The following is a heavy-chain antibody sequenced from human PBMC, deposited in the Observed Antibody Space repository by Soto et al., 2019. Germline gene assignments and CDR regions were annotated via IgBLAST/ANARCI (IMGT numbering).Heavy chain of an antibody. D-gene: IGHD6-13*01. CDR2: IWYDGSNK. CDR3: ARDPLAAASQVDY. CDR1: GFTFSSYG. J-gene: IGHJ4*02. Sequence: GGSLRLSCAASGFTFSSYGMHWVRQAPGKGLEWVAVIWYDGSNKYYADSVKGRFTISRDNSKNTLYLQMNSLRAEDTAVYYCARDPLAAASQVDYWGQGTLVTVSS. V-gene: IGHV3-33*01.